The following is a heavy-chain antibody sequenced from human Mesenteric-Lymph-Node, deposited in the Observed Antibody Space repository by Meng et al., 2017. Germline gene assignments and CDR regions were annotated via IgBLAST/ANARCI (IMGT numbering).Heavy chain of an antibody. Sequence: HLQQCRALMMPSPCSSSISTAASGYSIRPHRWWGWCRQPPWNRREWIGDIPYSGSTTYIPSLKSRVTISIDTSKNQFSLKLNSVTAADTAVYHCLRGSGGTVWGQGTLVTVSS. D-gene: IGHD2-15*01. CDR2: IPYSGST. CDR3: LRGSGGTV. V-gene: IGHV4-4*03. J-gene: IGHJ1*01. CDR1: GYSIRPHRW.